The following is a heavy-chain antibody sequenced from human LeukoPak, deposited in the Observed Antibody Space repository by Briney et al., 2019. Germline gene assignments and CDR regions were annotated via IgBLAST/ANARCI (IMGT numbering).Heavy chain of an antibody. D-gene: IGHD2-2*01. CDR3: AKSTSCTPRYTVCWFDP. CDR2: ISGSGGST. J-gene: IGHJ5*02. Sequence: PGGSLRLSCAASGFTFSNYAMSWVRQAPGKGLEWVSAISGSGGSTYYADSVKGRFTISRDNSKNTLYLQMNSLRAEDTAVYYCAKSTSCTPRYTVCWFDPWGQGTLVTVSS. CDR1: GFTFSNYA. V-gene: IGHV3-23*01.